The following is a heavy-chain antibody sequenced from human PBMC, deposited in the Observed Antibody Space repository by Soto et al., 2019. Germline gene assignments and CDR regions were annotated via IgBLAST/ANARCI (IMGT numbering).Heavy chain of an antibody. CDR1: GFTFGDYA. D-gene: IGHD3-3*01. CDR2: IRSKAYGGTT. J-gene: IGHJ6*02. CDR3: TRDPFTYYDFWSGPDYYYYGMDV. V-gene: IGHV3-49*03. Sequence: PGGSLRLSCTASGFTFGDYAMSWFRQAPGKGLEWVGFIRSKAYGGTTEYAASVKGRFTISRDDSKSIAYLQMNSLKTEDTAVYYCTRDPFTYYDFWSGPDYYYYGMDVWGQGTTVTVSS.